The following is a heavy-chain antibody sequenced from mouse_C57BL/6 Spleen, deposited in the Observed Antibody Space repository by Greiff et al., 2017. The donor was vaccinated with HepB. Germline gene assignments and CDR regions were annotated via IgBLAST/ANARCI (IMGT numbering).Heavy chain of an antibody. CDR3: ASRQDYDDGFAY. CDR1: GFSLTSYG. D-gene: IGHD2-4*01. Sequence: VKLMESGPGLVAPSQSLSITCTVSGFSLTSYGVDWVRQSPGKGLEWLGVIWGVGSTNYNSALKSRLSISKDNSKSQVFLKMNSLQTDDTAMYYCASRQDYDDGFAYWGQGTLVTVSA. CDR2: IWGVGST. V-gene: IGHV2-6*01. J-gene: IGHJ3*01.